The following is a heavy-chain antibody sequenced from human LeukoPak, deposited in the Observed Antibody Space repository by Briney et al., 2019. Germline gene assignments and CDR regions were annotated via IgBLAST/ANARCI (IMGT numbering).Heavy chain of an antibody. CDR1: GYTFTGYY. J-gene: IGHJ5*02. CDR2: INPNSGGT. Sequence: ASVKVSCKASGYTFTGYYMHWVRQAPGQGLEWMGWINPNSGGTNYAQKFQGRVTMTRDTSISTAYMELSRLRSDDTAVYYCARSGYYGSGRNWFDPWGQGTLVTVS. D-gene: IGHD3-10*01. CDR3: ARSGYYGSGRNWFDP. V-gene: IGHV1-2*02.